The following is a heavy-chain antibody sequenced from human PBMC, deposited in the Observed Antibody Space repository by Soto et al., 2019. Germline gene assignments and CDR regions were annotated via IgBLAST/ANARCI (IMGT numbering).Heavy chain of an antibody. CDR1: GGSISSYY. CDR2: IYYSGST. Sequence: NPSETLSLTCTASGGSISSYYWSWIRQPPGKGLEWIGYIYYSGSTNYNPSLKSRVTISVDTSKNQFSLKLSPVTAADTAVYYCARMGIQLRGDYYYGMDVWGQGTTVTVSS. D-gene: IGHD5-18*01. CDR3: ARMGIQLRGDYYYGMDV. V-gene: IGHV4-59*01. J-gene: IGHJ6*02.